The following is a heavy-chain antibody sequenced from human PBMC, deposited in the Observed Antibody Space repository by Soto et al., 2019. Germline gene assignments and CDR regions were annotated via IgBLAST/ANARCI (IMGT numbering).Heavy chain of an antibody. CDR3: ARAPHIVGVVAERWCDT. V-gene: IGHV4-59*01. CDR1: GDSISSYY. Sequence: PSETLSLTCTVSGDSISSYYWSWIRQPPGKGLEWIGYIYYSGSTNYNPSLKSRVTISVDTSKNQLPLKLSSVTAADTAVYYCARAPHIVGVVAERWCDTRGQGTWSPS. J-gene: IGHJ5*02. CDR2: IYYSGST. D-gene: IGHD2-15*01.